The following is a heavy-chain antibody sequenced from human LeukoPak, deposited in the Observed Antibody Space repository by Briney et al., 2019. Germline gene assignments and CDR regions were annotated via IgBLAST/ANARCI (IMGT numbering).Heavy chain of an antibody. V-gene: IGHV3-48*01. J-gene: IGHJ4*02. CDR1: GFTFSDYS. CDR2: IGIDSGNT. Sequence: GGSLRLSCAASGFTFSDYSMNWARQAPGKGLEWISYIGIDSGNTNYADSVKGRLTISGDKAKNSLYLQMNSLRVEDTAVYYCARDYKYAFDNWGQGTLVTVSS. D-gene: IGHD5-24*01. CDR3: ARDYKYAFDN.